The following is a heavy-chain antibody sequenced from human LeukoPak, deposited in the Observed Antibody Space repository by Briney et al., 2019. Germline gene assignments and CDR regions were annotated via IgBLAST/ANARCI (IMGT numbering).Heavy chain of an antibody. D-gene: IGHD4-17*01. CDR3: ARVRLTTVTDY. CDR1: GGSFSGYY. V-gene: IGHV4-34*01. J-gene: IGHJ4*02. CDR2: INHSGST. Sequence: SETLSLTCAVYGGSFSGYYWSWIRQPPGKGLEWIGEINHSGSTNYNPSRKSRVTISVDTSKNQFSVKLSSVTVADTAVYYCARVRLTTVTDYWGQGTLVTVSS.